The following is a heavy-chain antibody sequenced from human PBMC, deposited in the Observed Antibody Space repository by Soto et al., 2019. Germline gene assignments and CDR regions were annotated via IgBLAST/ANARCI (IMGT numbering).Heavy chain of an antibody. J-gene: IGHJ6*02. CDR2: ISSSGTYI. Sequence: GGSLRLSCEASGCTFNDYSMDWVRQAPEKGLEWVSSISSSGTYIYYADSVKGRFAISRDNANNVMYLQMDTLRAEDTAVYYCVRAGHVFDVHYYGMDLWGQGTTVTVSS. CDR1: GCTFNDYS. V-gene: IGHV3-21*01. D-gene: IGHD3-10*01. CDR3: VRAGHVFDVHYYGMDL.